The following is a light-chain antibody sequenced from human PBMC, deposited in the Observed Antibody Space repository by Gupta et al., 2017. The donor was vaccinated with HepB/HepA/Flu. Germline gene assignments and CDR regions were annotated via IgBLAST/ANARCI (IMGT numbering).Light chain of an antibody. J-gene: IGKJ3*01. CDR1: QSVSSY. V-gene: IGKV3-11*01. CDR3: QQRSDWPLT. CDR2: DAS. Sequence: EIVLTQSPATLSFSPGERATLSCRASQSVSSYLAWYQQKPGQAPRLLIYDASSRATGIPARFSGSGSGTDFTLTISSLEPEDFAVYYCQQRSDWPLTFGHGTKVDIK.